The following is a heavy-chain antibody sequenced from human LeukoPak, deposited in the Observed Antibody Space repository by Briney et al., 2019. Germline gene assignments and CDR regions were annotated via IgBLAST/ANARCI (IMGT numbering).Heavy chain of an antibody. D-gene: IGHD6-19*01. Sequence: GGSLRLSCAASGFTFSSYAMSWVRQAPGKGLEWVAKIKEDGNEIYYVDSVKGRFTISRDNTKNSLFLQMNSLRAEDTAVYYCATGGAVAGRFAYWGQGTLVTVSS. CDR2: IKEDGNEI. CDR3: ATGGAVAGRFAY. J-gene: IGHJ4*02. CDR1: GFTFSSYA. V-gene: IGHV3-7*01.